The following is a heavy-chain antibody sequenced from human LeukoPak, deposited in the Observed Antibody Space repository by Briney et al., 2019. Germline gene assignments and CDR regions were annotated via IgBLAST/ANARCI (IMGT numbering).Heavy chain of an antibody. CDR3: AKDYYYDRSGYYWVYDY. CDR1: GFTFSSYA. D-gene: IGHD3-22*01. CDR2: ISGSGGST. J-gene: IGHJ4*02. V-gene: IGHV3-23*01. Sequence: GGSLRLSCAASGFTFSSYAMSWVRQSPGKGLEWVSAISGSGGSTYYADSVKGRFTISRDNSKNTLYLQMNSLRAEDTAVYYCAKDYYYDRSGYYWVYDYWGQGTLVTVSS.